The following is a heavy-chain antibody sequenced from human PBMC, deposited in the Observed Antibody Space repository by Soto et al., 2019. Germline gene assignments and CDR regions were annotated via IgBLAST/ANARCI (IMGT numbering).Heavy chain of an antibody. V-gene: IGHV3-7*01. CDR2: IKQDGGDK. J-gene: IGHJ4*02. Sequence: GGSLRLSCAASGFTFNNYWMSWVRQAPGKGLEWVANIKQDGGDKYYVDSVKGRFTISRDNAKNSVYLQMNSLRAEDTAVYYCARDSLTLFDYWGQGT. CDR1: GFTFNNYW. CDR3: ARDSLTLFDY.